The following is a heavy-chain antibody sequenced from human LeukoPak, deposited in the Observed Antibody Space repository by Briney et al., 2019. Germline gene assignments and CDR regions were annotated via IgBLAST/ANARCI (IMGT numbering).Heavy chain of an antibody. CDR3: ARDFHYYGSGSLDY. CDR2: IYTSGST. CDR1: GGSISSGSYY. V-gene: IGHV4-61*02. J-gene: IGHJ4*02. D-gene: IGHD3-10*01. Sequence: PSQTLSLTCTVSGGSISSGSYYWSWIRQPGGKGLEWIGRIYTSGSTNYNPSLKSRVTISVDTSKNQFSLKLSSVTAADTAVYYCARDFHYYGSGSLDYWGQGTLVTVSS.